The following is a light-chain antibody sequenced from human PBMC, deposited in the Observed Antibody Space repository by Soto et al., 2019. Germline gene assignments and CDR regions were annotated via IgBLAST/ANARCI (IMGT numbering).Light chain of an antibody. J-gene: IGLJ3*02. CDR1: SSDVGGYNY. CDR2: EVS. V-gene: IGLV2-14*03. Sequence: QSVLTQPASVSGSPGQSITISCTGTSSDVGGYNYVSWFQQHPGKAPKLKIYEVSNWPSGVSNRFSGSKSGYTASLTISELQAEDEADYYCTSFTSSSTWVFGGGTK. CDR3: TSFTSSSTWV.